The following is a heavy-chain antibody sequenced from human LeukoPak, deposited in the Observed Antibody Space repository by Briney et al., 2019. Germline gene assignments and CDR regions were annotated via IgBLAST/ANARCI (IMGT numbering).Heavy chain of an antibody. J-gene: IGHJ3*02. CDR2: VSGSGDIT. Sequence: PGGSLRLSCAASGLTFSSYVMSWVRQAPGKGLEWVSAVSGSGDITSYADSGKGRFTISRDNSKNTLYLQMNSLRAEDTALYYCARGHSGDPAFDIWGQGTMVTVSS. D-gene: IGHD4-17*01. CDR3: ARGHSGDPAFDI. V-gene: IGHV3-23*01. CDR1: GLTFSSYV.